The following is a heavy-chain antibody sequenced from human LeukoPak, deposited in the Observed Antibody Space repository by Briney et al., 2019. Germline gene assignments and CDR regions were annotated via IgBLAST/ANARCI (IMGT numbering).Heavy chain of an antibody. V-gene: IGHV4-4*07. CDR3: ARDPNYGDYLADWYFDL. D-gene: IGHD4-17*01. J-gene: IGHJ2*01. Sequence: PSETLSLTCTVSGGSISSYYWSWIRQPAGKGLEWIGRIYTGGSTNYNPSLKSRVTMSVDTTKNQFSLKLSSVTAADTAVYYCARDPNYGDYLADWYFDLWGRGTLVTVSS. CDR2: IYTGGST. CDR1: GGSISSYY.